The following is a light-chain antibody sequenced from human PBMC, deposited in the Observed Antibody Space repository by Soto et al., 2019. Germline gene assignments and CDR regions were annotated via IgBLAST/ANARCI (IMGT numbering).Light chain of an antibody. V-gene: IGKV3-11*01. CDR3: QQRSNWLT. J-gene: IGKJ4*01. Sequence: EIVLTQSPATLSLSPGERATLSCRASQSVSSYLAWYQQKPGQAPRLLIYDASNRATGIPARFSGSGSGTGFTLTISSLEPEDFAVYYCQQRSNWLTFGGGTKVETK. CDR2: DAS. CDR1: QSVSSY.